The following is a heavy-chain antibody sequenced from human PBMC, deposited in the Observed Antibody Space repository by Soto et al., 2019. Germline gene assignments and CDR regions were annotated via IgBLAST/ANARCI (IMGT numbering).Heavy chain of an antibody. J-gene: IGHJ6*02. CDR1: GGSFSGYY. Sequence: SETLSVTCAVYGGSFSGYYWSWIRQPPGKGLEWIGEINHSGSTNYNPSLKSRVTISVDTSKNQFSLKLSSVTAADTAVYYCARGITIFGVVIIRKRNYGMDVWGQGTTVTVSS. CDR2: INHSGST. CDR3: ARGITIFGVVIIRKRNYGMDV. V-gene: IGHV4-34*01. D-gene: IGHD3-3*01.